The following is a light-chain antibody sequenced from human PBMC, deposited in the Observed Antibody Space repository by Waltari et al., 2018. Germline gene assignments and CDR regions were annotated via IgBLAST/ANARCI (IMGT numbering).Light chain of an antibody. J-gene: IGLJ1*01. CDR3: CSYAGSYTYV. V-gene: IGLV2-11*01. CDR1: SSDVGGYNY. CDR2: DVS. Sequence: QSALTQPRSVSGSPGQSVTISCTGTSSDVGGYNYVSWYQQHPGEAPKLMIYDVSKRPSGVPDGFSGSKSGNTASLTISGLQAEDEADYYCCSYAGSYTYVFGTGTKVTVL.